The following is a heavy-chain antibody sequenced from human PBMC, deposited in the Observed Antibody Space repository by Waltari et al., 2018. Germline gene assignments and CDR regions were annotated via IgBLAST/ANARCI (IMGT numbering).Heavy chain of an antibody. D-gene: IGHD5-12*01. Sequence: QVQLHESGPGLVKPSETLSLTCTVSAGAIGTYYWSWIRQSPGKGLEWVAYIFPTGSTNYNPSLKRRVTMAVDSSKNQFSLKLSSVTAADTAVYFCARVANSGYDDRGHFDLWGQGTLVTVSS. J-gene: IGHJ4*02. V-gene: IGHV4-59*01. CDR2: IFPTGST. CDR3: ARVANSGYDDRGHFDL. CDR1: AGAIGTYY.